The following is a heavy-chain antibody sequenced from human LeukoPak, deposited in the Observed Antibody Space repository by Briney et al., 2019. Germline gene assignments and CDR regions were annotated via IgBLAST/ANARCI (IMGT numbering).Heavy chain of an antibody. CDR2: IKSKTDGGTT. CDR3: TTAAVTTLYYYYYYYMDV. D-gene: IGHD4-11*01. J-gene: IGHJ6*03. V-gene: IGHV3-15*01. Sequence: NAGGSLRLSCAASGFTFSNAWMSWVRQAPGKGLEWVGRIKSKTDGGTTDYAAPVKGRFTISRDDSKNTLYLQMNSLKTEDTAVYYCTTAAVTTLYYYYYYYMDVWGKGTTVTVSS. CDR1: GFTFSNAW.